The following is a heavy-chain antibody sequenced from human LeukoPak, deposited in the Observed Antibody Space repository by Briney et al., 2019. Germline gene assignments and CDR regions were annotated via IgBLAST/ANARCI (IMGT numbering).Heavy chain of an antibody. CDR1: GYTFSIYY. CDR3: AKGPKQLVFVRGYYFDY. Sequence: GASVKVSCKASGYTFSIYYMHWVRQAPGQGLEWMGKINPSGGSISYAQKFQGRVTMTRDMSTSTVYMELSSLRSEDTAVYYCAKGPKQLVFVRGYYFDYWGQGTLVTVSS. V-gene: IGHV1-46*01. CDR2: INPSGGSI. D-gene: IGHD6-6*01. J-gene: IGHJ4*02.